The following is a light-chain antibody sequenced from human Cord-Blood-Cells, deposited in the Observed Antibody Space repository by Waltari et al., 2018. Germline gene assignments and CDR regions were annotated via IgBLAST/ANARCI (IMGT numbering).Light chain of an antibody. J-gene: IGLJ1*01. CDR3: SSYTSSSTLV. CDR2: DVS. CDR1: SSDVGGYTY. Sequence: QSALTQPASVSGSPGQSITISCTGTSSDVGGYTYVPCYQQHPGKAPKLMIYDVSNRPSGVSNRFSGSKSGNTASLTISGLQAEDEADYYCSSYTSSSTLVFGTGTKVTVL. V-gene: IGLV2-14*01.